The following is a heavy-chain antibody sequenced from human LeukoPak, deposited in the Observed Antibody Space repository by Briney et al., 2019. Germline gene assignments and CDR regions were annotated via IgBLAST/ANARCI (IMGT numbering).Heavy chain of an antibody. Sequence: GGSLRLSCAASGFTFDDYTMHWVRQAPGKGLEWVSLISWDGGSTYYADSVKGRFTISRDNSKNSLYLQMNSLRTEDTALYYYAKDRRRYCSSTTCYLARGCYYYYMDVWGKGTTVTVSS. V-gene: IGHV3-43*01. CDR1: GFTFDDYT. D-gene: IGHD2-2*01. CDR3: AKDRRRYCSSTTCYLARGCYYYYMDV. J-gene: IGHJ6*03. CDR2: ISWDGGST.